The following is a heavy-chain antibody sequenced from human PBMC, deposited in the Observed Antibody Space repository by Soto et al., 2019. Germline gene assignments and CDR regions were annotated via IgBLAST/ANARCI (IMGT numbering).Heavy chain of an antibody. CDR2: INSYNGAT. V-gene: IGHV1-2*02. J-gene: IGHJ5*01. CDR3: ATVKGGGYDS. D-gene: IGHD1-26*01. CDR1: GVTFTDYY. Sequence: QVQLVQSGAEVKKPGASVKVSCKSSGVTFTDYYIHWVRQAPGQGLAWMGWINSYNGATKSSQRFQGRVSMTRDTSISTAYLDLSGLRSEDTALYFCATVKGGGYDSWGQGTLVAVSS.